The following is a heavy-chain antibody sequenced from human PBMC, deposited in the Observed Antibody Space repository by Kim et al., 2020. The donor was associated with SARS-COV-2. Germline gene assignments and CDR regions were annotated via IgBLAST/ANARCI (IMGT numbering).Heavy chain of an antibody. CDR1: GFTFSSYW. J-gene: IGHJ4*02. Sequence: GGSLRLSCAASGFTFSSYWMSWVRQAPGKGLEWVANIKQDGSEKYYVDSVKGRFTISRDNAKNSLYLQMNSLRAEDTAVYYCARARSSSWYGDGYWGQGTLVTVSS. V-gene: IGHV3-7*01. CDR3: ARARSSSWYGDGY. CDR2: IKQDGSEK. D-gene: IGHD6-13*01.